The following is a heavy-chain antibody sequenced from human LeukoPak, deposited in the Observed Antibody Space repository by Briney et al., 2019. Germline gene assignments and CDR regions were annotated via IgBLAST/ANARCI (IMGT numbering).Heavy chain of an antibody. D-gene: IGHD3-22*01. J-gene: IGHJ4*02. CDR2: ISGYNGNI. CDR3: ARHYDSSGYCPDY. CDR1: GYTFTSYA. V-gene: IGHV1-18*01. Sequence: ASVTVSCKASGYTFTSYAISWVRQAPGQGLEWMGWISGYNGNINYAQKFKGRVTMTRETSTSTAYMELRSLRSGDTAVYYCARHYDSSGYCPDYWGQGTLVTVSS.